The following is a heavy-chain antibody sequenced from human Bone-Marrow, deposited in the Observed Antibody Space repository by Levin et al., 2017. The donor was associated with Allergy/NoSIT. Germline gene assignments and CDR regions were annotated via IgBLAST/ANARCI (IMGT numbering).Heavy chain of an antibody. J-gene: IGHJ4*02. CDR1: GASLSRRF. V-gene: IGHV4-4*07. Sequence: SETLSLTCTVSGASLSRRFWSWVRQPAGKGLEWIGRIYSGGSTTYNPSLNSRVTISEDTSKNQISLSLTPVTAADAAVYYCARDEGLLKAFDYWGRGILVTVSS. CDR2: IYSGGST. CDR3: ARDEGLLKAFDY.